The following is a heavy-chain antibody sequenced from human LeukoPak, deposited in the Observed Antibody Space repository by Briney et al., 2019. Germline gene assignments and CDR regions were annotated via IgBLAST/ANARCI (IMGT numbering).Heavy chain of an antibody. V-gene: IGHV3-7*01. Sequence: GGSLRLSCAASGFTFSSYWMSWVRQAPGKGLEWVANIKQDGSEKYYVDSVKGRFTISRDNAKNSLYLQMNSLRAEDTAVYYCARRNGRFYYYYGMDVWGKGTTVTVSS. J-gene: IGHJ6*04. D-gene: IGHD1-1*01. CDR2: IKQDGSEK. CDR3: ARRNGRFYYYYGMDV. CDR1: GFTFSSYW.